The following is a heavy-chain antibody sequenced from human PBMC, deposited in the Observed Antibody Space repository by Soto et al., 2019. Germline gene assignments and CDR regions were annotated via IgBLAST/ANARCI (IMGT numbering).Heavy chain of an antibody. CDR1: GASISSGNYY. CDR2: IYYSAPT. V-gene: IGHV4-30-4*01. J-gene: IGHJ6*04. CDR3: ARARGGIGVHYYGRDP. Sequence: SETLSLTCTVSGASISSGNYYWTWVRQPPGKGLEWIGYIYYSAPTYCNSSLKSRLNICIVASPRKLFLRLPSGSFEDSAVYRRARARGGIGVHYYGRDPRGKVTTVIVSS. D-gene: IGHD3-16*02.